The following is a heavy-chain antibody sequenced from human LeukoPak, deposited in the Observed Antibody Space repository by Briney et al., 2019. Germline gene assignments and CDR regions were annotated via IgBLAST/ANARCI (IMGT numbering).Heavy chain of an antibody. CDR3: ARAPGYYYDSSGYSMGEFDY. J-gene: IGHJ4*02. V-gene: IGHV3-21*01. Sequence: PGGSLRLFCAASGFTFSSYSMNWVRQAPGKGLEWVSSISSSSSYIYYADSVKGRFTISRDNAKNSLYLQMNSLRAEDTAVYYCARAPGYYYDSSGYSMGEFDYWGQGTLVTVSS. CDR1: GFTFSSYS. D-gene: IGHD3-22*01. CDR2: ISSSSSYI.